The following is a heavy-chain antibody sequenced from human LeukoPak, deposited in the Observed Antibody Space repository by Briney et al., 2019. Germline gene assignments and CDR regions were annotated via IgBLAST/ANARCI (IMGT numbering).Heavy chain of an antibody. CDR1: GGSISNYY. V-gene: IGHV4-59*04. CDR3: ARHDGYSYTDY. J-gene: IGHJ4*02. Sequence: PSETLSLTCTGSGGSISNYYWSWIRQPPGKGLEWIGYIYYSGSTYYNPSLKSRVTISVDTSRNQFSLKLSSVTAADTAVYYCARHDGYSYTDYWGQGTLVTVSS. D-gene: IGHD5-18*01. CDR2: IYYSGST.